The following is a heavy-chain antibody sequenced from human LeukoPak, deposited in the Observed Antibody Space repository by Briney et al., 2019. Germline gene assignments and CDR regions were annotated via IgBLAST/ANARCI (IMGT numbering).Heavy chain of an antibody. CDR3: ARSDYHNSGSHTVFDAFDI. Sequence: SETLSLTCTVSGGSISRYYWSWIRRPPGKGLEWIGYIDDSGNTNYNPSLKSQVTISVAKSKNQFSLKLSFVTAADTAMYYCARSDYHNSGSHTVFDAFDIWGQGTRVTVSS. J-gene: IGHJ3*02. CDR1: GGSISRYY. D-gene: IGHD3-10*01. V-gene: IGHV4-59*01. CDR2: IDDSGNT.